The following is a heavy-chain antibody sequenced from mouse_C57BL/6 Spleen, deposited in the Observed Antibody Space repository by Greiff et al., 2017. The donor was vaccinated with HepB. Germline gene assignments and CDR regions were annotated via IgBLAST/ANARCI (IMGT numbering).Heavy chain of an antibody. Sequence: EVKVVESEGGLVQPGSSMKLSCTASGFTFSDYYMAWVRQVPEKGLEWVANINYDGSSTYYLDSLKSRFIISRDNAKNILYLQMSSLKSEDTATYYCARESPYYYGSSCAMDYWGQGTSVTVSS. CDR2: INYDGSST. CDR1: GFTFSDYY. J-gene: IGHJ4*01. V-gene: IGHV5-16*01. D-gene: IGHD1-1*01. CDR3: ARESPYYYGSSCAMDY.